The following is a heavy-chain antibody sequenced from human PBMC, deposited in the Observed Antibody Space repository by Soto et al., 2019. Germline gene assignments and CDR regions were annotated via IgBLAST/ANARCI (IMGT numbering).Heavy chain of an antibody. CDR3: AKDRTFAARHFDY. CDR1: GFAFSNYA. J-gene: IGHJ4*02. CDR2: ISTSIDAT. D-gene: IGHD6-6*01. Sequence: GGSLRLSCAASGFAFSNYAMHWVRQAPGKGLEWVSSISTSIDATYYADSVKGRFTISRDDSKNTLYLQMNSLRAEDSAVYYCAKDRTFAARHFDYWGQGTQVTVSS. V-gene: IGHV3-23*01.